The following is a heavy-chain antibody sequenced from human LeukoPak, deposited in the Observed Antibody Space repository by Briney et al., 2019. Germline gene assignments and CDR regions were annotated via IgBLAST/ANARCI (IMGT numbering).Heavy chain of an antibody. V-gene: IGHV3-30*18. J-gene: IGHJ4*02. D-gene: IGHD4-17*01. Sequence: GGSLRLSCAASGFSFISYGMHWVRQAPGKGLEWVGVISDDGRNKKYADSVKGQFTISRDNSKDTLYLQMNSLRDEDTAVYYCAKRPSDYGDYVTYFDYWGQGTLVTVSS. CDR2: ISDDGRNK. CDR3: AKRPSDYGDYVTYFDY. CDR1: GFSFISYG.